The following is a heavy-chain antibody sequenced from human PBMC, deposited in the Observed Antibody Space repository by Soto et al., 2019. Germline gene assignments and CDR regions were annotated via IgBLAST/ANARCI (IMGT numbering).Heavy chain of an antibody. CDR1: GFTFSSYA. J-gene: IGHJ6*02. Sequence: GGSLRLSCAASGFTFSSYAMSWVRQAPGKGLEWVSAISGSGGSTYYADSVKGRFTISRDNSKNTLYLQMNSLRAEDTAVYYCAKEGIVVVPAAISSYYYGMDVWRQGTTVTVPS. D-gene: IGHD2-2*01. V-gene: IGHV3-23*01. CDR2: ISGSGGST. CDR3: AKEGIVVVPAAISSYYYGMDV.